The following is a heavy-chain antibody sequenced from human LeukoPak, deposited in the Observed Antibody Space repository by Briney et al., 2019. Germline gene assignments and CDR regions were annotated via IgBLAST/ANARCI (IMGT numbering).Heavy chain of an antibody. CDR3: ARDRGYDILTGYYLAFDI. CDR1: GGSISSYY. J-gene: IGHJ3*02. D-gene: IGHD3-9*01. V-gene: IGHV4-59*01. Sequence: SETLSLTCTVSGGSISSYYWSWIRQPPGKGLEWTGYIYYSGSTNYNPSLKSRVTISVDTSKNQFSLKLSSVTAADTAVYYCARDRGYDILTGYYLAFDIWGQGTMVTVSS. CDR2: IYYSGST.